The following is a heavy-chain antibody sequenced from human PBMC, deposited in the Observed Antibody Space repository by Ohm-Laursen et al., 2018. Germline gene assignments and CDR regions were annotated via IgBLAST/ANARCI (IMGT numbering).Heavy chain of an antibody. CDR1: GFTFTSFW. V-gene: IGHV3-7*01. CDR3: ARGSGEYVYY. CDR2: IKQDGSEN. J-gene: IGHJ4*02. Sequence: SLRLSCSASGFTFTSFWMSWVRQAPGKGLEWVANIKQDGSENYYVDSVKGRFSISRDNAKNSLYLQMNSLRAEDTAVYYCARGSGEYVYYWGQGTLVTVSS. D-gene: IGHD2-15*01.